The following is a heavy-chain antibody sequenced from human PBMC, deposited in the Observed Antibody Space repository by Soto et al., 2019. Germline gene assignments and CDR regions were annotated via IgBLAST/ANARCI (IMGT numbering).Heavy chain of an antibody. V-gene: IGHV1-3*01. D-gene: IGHD6-6*01. J-gene: IGHJ4*02. CDR2: INAGNGDT. CDR1: GYTFSSLG. Sequence: VQLVQSGAEVKKPGASVKVSCKASGYTFSSLGIHWVRQAPGQRLEWMGWINAGNGDTTYSQKFQGTLTITRDKCANIAYRYLSSLRSEDTAVYYCTPPLVTGHYRGQGNLVPV. CDR3: TPPLVTGHY.